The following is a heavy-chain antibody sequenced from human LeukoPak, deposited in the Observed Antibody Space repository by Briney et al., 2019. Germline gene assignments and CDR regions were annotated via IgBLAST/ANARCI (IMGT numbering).Heavy chain of an antibody. J-gene: IGHJ6*03. D-gene: IGHD2-8*01. Sequence: GASVKVSCKASGFPFTTYYMHWVRQAPGQGLEWMGWINPNSGGTNYAQKFQGRVTMTRDTSISTAYMELSRLRSDDTAVYYCARAPGPTVCTNSGCHVMGPYYYMDVWGKGTTVTVSS. V-gene: IGHV1-2*02. CDR1: GFPFTTYY. CDR2: INPNSGGT. CDR3: ARAPGPTVCTNSGCHVMGPYYYMDV.